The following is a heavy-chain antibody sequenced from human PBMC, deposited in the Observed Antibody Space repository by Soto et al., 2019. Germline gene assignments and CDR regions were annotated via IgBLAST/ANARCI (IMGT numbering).Heavy chain of an antibody. J-gene: IGHJ4*02. CDR3: AKDLPAREGRGSYFDY. CDR2: ISGSGGST. D-gene: IGHD1-26*01. V-gene: IGHV3-23*01. CDR1: VFTFSSYA. Sequence: PWWSLRLSCSASVFTFSSYAMSWFRQAPGKGLEWVSAISGSGGSTYYADSVKGRFTISRDNSKNTLYLQMNSLRAEDTAVYYCAKDLPAREGRGSYFDYWGQGTLVTAPQ.